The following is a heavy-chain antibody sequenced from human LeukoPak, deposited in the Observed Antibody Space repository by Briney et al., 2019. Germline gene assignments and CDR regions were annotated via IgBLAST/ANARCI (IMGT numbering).Heavy chain of an antibody. J-gene: IGHJ4*02. CDR2: INPNSGGT. CDR1: GYTFTGYY. V-gene: IGHV1-2*02. Sequence: ASVKVSCKASGYTFTGYYMHWVRQAPGQGLEWMGWINPNSGGTNYAQKFQGRVTMTRDTSISTAYMELSRLRSDDTAVYYCARDRTRIAARRGAIDYWGQGTLVTVSS. D-gene: IGHD6-6*01. CDR3: ARDRTRIAARRGAIDY.